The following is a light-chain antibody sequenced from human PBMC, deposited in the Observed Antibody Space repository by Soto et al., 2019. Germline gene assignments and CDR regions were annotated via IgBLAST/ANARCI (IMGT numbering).Light chain of an antibody. CDR3: QQCNNWPRT. V-gene: IGKV3-15*01. Sequence: EIGLTQSPGTLSFSPGERATLSCRASQSVSSSYLAWYQQKPGQAPRLLIYGASSRATGIPVRFSGSGSGTEFTLTISGLQSEDFAVYYCQQCNNWPRTFGQGTKVDIK. CDR1: QSVSSSY. CDR2: GAS. J-gene: IGKJ1*01.